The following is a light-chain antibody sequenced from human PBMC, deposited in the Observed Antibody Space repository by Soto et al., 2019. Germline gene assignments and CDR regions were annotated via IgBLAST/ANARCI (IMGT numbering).Light chain of an antibody. V-gene: IGKV3-15*01. J-gene: IGKJ1*01. CDR3: QQYNSWLWT. CDR2: DAS. CDR1: RGISSN. Sequence: IVLTQSPATLSVSPGERATHXCRASRGISSNLAWYQQKPGQAPRLLIYDASTRATGIPARFSGSGSGTEFTLTISSLQSEDSAVYYCQQYNSWLWTFGQGTKVDIK.